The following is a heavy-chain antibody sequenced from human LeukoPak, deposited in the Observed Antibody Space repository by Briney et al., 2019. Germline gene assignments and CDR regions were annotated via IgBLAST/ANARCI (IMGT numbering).Heavy chain of an antibody. J-gene: IGHJ4*02. V-gene: IGHV1-18*04. D-gene: IGHD6-19*01. CDR3: ARTAGIAVAASGY. CDR2: ISCYNGDT. CDR1: GYSFTHHG. Sequence: GASVKVSCKASGYSFTHHGISWVRQAPGQGPEWMGWISCYNGDTNYAQKFQGRVTMTTDTSTSTAYMELRSLRSDDTAVYYCARTAGIAVAASGYWGQGTLVTVSS.